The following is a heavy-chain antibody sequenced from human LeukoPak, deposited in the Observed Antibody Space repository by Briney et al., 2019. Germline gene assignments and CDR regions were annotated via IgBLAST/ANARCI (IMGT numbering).Heavy chain of an antibody. Sequence: GSLRLSCAASGFTFSSYWMHWVRQAPGKGLVWVSRINSDGSSTSYADSVKGRFTISRDNAKNTLYLQMNSLRAEDTAVYYCARRSPLAGSFDYWGQGTLVTVSS. V-gene: IGHV3-74*01. J-gene: IGHJ4*02. CDR3: ARRSPLAGSFDY. CDR2: INSDGSST. D-gene: IGHD3-10*01. CDR1: GFTFSSYW.